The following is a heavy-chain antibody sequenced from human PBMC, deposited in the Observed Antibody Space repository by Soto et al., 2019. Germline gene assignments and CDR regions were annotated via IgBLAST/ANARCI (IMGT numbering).Heavy chain of an antibody. CDR3: GRDLAGDYNCLDP. CDR1: VVTFIIYC. D-gene: IGHD4-17*01. Sequence: RESXRLSCASSVVTFIIYCRHWVRQAPGKGLEWVAVISYDGSNKYYADSVKGRFTISRDNSKNTLYLQLNSLRAEDTAVYYCGRDLAGDYNCLDPWGQGTLVTVSS. CDR2: ISYDGSNK. V-gene: IGHV3-30*03. J-gene: IGHJ5*02.